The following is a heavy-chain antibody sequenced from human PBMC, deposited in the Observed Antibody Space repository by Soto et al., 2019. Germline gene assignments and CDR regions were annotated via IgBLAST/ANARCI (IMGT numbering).Heavy chain of an antibody. CDR3: ARTTTTVWFDP. V-gene: IGHV4-61*01. CDR2: IYYSGST. Sequence: SETLSLTCTVSGGSVSSGSYYWSWIRQPPGKGLEWIGYIYYSGSTNYNPSLKSRVTISVDTSKNQFSLKLSSVTAADTAVYYCARTTTTVWFDPWGQGTPVTVSS. CDR1: GGSVSSGSYY. J-gene: IGHJ5*02. D-gene: IGHD4-17*01.